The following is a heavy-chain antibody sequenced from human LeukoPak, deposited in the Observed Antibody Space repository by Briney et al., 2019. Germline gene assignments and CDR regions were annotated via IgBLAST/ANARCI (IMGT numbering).Heavy chain of an antibody. J-gene: IGHJ3*02. CDR3: ARDILYNSAAGTWINDAFDI. CDR2: IIPIFGTA. D-gene: IGHD6-13*01. Sequence: GASVKVSCKASGGTFSSYAISWVRQAPGQGLEWMGGIIPIFGTANYAQKFQGRVTITADESTSTAYMELSSLRSEDTAVYYCARDILYNSAAGTWINDAFDIWGQGTMVTVSS. V-gene: IGHV1-69*13. CDR1: GGTFSSYA.